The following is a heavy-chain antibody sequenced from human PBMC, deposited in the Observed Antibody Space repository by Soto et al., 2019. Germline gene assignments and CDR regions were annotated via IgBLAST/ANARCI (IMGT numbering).Heavy chain of an antibody. D-gene: IGHD4-17*01. CDR2: IFHSGST. Sequence: QVQLQESGPGLVKPSETLSLTCTVSGGSISGGIYYWSWVRQSPGKGLEWIGHIFHSGSTFYNPSLGSRVTISVDTSKNQFSLRLSSVTAADTAVYYCAREIIPLTTDRYFDLWGRGTLVTVSS. CDR1: GGSISGGIYY. CDR3: AREIIPLTTDRYFDL. V-gene: IGHV4-30-4*01. J-gene: IGHJ2*01.